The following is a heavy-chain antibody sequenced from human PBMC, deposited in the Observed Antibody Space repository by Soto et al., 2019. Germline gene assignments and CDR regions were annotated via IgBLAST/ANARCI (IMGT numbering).Heavy chain of an antibody. CDR3: ATRGTRWLQSPFDY. J-gene: IGHJ4*02. CDR1: GYTLTDLA. V-gene: IGHV1-24*01. D-gene: IGHD1-1*01. Sequence: QVQVVQSGAEVKKPGASVKVSCKVSGYTLTDLAMHWVRQAPGKGLEWVGGFDPEDGETIYAQKFQGRVTMTEDTSTDTAYMELSSLRSEDTAVYSCATRGTRWLQSPFDYWGQGTLVTVSS. CDR2: FDPEDGET.